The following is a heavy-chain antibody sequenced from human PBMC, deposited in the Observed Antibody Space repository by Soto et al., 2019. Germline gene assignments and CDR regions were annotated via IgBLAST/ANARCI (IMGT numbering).Heavy chain of an antibody. J-gene: IGHJ4*02. D-gene: IGHD6-6*01. CDR2: IYYSGST. Sequence: QVQLQESGPGLVKPSQTLSLTCTVSGGSISSGPYYWSWIRQHPGKGLEWIGFIYYSGSTYYNPSLRSRIPISVDTSKNQFSLKLGSMTAADTAVYYCARDTRAARPEPNFDYWGQGILVTVSS. CDR1: GGSISSGPYY. CDR3: ARDTRAARPEPNFDY. V-gene: IGHV4-31*03.